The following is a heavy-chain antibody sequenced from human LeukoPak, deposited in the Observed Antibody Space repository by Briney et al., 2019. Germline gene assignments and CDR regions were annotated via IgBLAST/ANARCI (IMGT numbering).Heavy chain of an antibody. J-gene: IGHJ4*02. V-gene: IGHV3-74*01. CDR2: INADGGST. Sequence: GGSLRLSCAASGFPFSSYWMHWVRQAPGKGLVWVSLINADGGSTTYADSVKGRFTISRDNAKNTLYLQMNSLRAEDTAVYYCARGVYYFDYWGQGTLVTVSS. CDR3: ARGVYYFDY. CDR1: GFPFSSYW.